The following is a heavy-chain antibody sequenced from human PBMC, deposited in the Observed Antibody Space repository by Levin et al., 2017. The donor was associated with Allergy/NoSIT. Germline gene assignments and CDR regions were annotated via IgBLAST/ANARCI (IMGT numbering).Heavy chain of an antibody. Sequence: GALRLSCAASGFTFSSYNMNWVRQAPGKGLEWVSSIGDSSHYIYYADSLKGRFTISRDDARNSLYLQMNSLRAEDTAVYYCARAPTYDAPPFDYWGQGTLVTVSS. V-gene: IGHV3-21*01. CDR3: ARAPTYDAPPFDY. CDR1: GFTFSSYN. D-gene: IGHD3-3*01. J-gene: IGHJ4*02. CDR2: IGDSSHYI.